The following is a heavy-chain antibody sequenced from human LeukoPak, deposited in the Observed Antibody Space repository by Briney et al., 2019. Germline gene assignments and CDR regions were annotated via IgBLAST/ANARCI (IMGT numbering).Heavy chain of an antibody. V-gene: IGHV3-23*01. CDR2: ISTNSIST. D-gene: IGHD6-19*01. CDR1: GFAFSVYA. J-gene: IGHJ5*02. Sequence: AGGSLRLSCAASGFAFSVYAMSWLRQPPGKGLEWVSTISTNSISTSYAASVRGRFTITRDNAKDTLYLQLNTLRADDTATYYCAKPISGGLAVTADWFRPWGQGTLVVVSS. CDR3: AKPISGGLAVTADWFRP.